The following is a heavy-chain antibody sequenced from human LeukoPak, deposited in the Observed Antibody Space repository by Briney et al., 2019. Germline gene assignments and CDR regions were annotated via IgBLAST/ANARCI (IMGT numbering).Heavy chain of an antibody. Sequence: SETLSLTCTVSGGSISSGGYYWSWIRQHPGKGLEWIGYISYSGSTYYNPSLKSRVTISVDTSKNQFSLKLSSVTAADTAVYYCARALFRSSSCGMSLFDYWGQGTLVTVSS. CDR3: ARALFRSSSCGMSLFDY. CDR1: GGSISSGGYY. J-gene: IGHJ4*02. V-gene: IGHV4-31*03. CDR2: ISYSGST. D-gene: IGHD6-13*01.